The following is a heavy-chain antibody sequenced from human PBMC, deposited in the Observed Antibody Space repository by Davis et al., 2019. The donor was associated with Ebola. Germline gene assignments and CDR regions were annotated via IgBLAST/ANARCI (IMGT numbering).Heavy chain of an antibody. J-gene: IGHJ4*02. V-gene: IGHV3-21*01. D-gene: IGHD3-9*01. CDR1: GFTFSSYS. CDR2: ISSSSSYI. Sequence: PGGSLRLSCAASGFTFSSYSMNWVRQAPGKGLEWVSSISSSSSYIYYADSVKGRFTISRDNAKNSLYLQMNSLRAEDTAVYYCARDLQDDILTGYYPYYFDYWGQGTLVTVSS. CDR3: ARDLQDDILTGYYPYYFDY.